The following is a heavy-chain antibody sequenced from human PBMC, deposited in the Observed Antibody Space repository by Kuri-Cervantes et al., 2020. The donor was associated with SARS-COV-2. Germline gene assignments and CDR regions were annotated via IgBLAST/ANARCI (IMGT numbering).Heavy chain of an antibody. CDR3: AKTSGYNYYFAY. J-gene: IGHJ4*02. Sequence: GGSLRLSCVISGFTVRTNYMTWVRQAPGKGLEWVSTIYSGGNTFYADSVKGRFTISRDNSKNTLYLQMNSLSAEDTAVYYCAKTSGYNYYFAYWGQGSLVTVSS. CDR2: IYSGGNT. V-gene: IGHV3-53*01. D-gene: IGHD5-24*01. CDR1: GFTVRTNY.